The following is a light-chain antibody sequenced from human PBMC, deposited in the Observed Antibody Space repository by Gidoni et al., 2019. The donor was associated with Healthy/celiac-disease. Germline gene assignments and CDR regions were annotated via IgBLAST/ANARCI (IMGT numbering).Light chain of an antibody. CDR2: GAS. Sequence: LIYGASSRATGIPDRFSGSGSGTDFTLTISRREPEDFAVYYGQQYGSSLFTFGPGTKVDIK. CDR3: QQYGSSLFT. J-gene: IGKJ3*01. V-gene: IGKV3-20*01.